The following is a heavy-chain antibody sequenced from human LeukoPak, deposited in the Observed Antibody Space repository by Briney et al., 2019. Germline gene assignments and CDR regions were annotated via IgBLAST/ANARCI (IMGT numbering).Heavy chain of an antibody. V-gene: IGHV4-38-2*02. CDR3: AMRFSSSWYSDAFDI. CDR1: GYSINSGYY. D-gene: IGHD6-13*01. CDR2: IYRSEST. Sequence: SETLSLTCTVSGYSINSGYYWGWVRQPRGKGLEWIGSIYRSESTSWIGNMYHSGSTSYNPSLKSRVTISVDTSKNQFSLRLDSVTAADTAVYYCAMRFSSSWYSDAFDIWGQGTMVTVSS. J-gene: IGHJ3*02.